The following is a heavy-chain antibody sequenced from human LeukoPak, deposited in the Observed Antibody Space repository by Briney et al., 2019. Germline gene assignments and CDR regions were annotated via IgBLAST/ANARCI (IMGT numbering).Heavy chain of an antibody. CDR3: AKARDQWGYFDY. CDR2: IYYSGST. V-gene: IGHV4-39*07. J-gene: IGHJ4*02. CDR1: GGSISSSSYY. Sequence: PSETLSLTCTVSGGSISSSSYYWGWIRQPPGKGLEWIGSIYYSGSTYYNPSLKSRVTISVDTSKNQFSLKLNSVTAADTAVYYCAKARDQWGYFDYWGQGTLVTVSS. D-gene: IGHD3-16*01.